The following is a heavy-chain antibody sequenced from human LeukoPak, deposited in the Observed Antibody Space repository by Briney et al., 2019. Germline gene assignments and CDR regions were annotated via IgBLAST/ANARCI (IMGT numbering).Heavy chain of an antibody. CDR3: AKVARYSNHQDY. CDR1: GFTVSSNY. D-gene: IGHD4-4*01. CDR2: IYSGGST. V-gene: IGHV3-53*01. J-gene: IGHJ4*02. Sequence: GGSLRLSCAASGFTVSSNYMSWVRQAPGKGLEWVSVIYSGGSTYYAGSVKGRFTISRDNSKNTLYLQMNSLRAEDTAVYYCAKVARYSNHQDYWGQGTLVTVSS.